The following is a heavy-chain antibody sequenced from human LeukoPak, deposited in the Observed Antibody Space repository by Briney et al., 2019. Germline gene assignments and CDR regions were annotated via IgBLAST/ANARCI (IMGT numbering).Heavy chain of an antibody. CDR3: ARAGANYYGSGSYYNDAFDI. J-gene: IGHJ3*02. D-gene: IGHD3-10*01. CDR1: GFTFSSYS. Sequence: PGGSLRLSCAASGFTFSSYSMNWVRQAPGKGLEWFSYISSSSSTIYYADSVKGRFTISRDNAKNSLYLQMNSLRAEDTAVYYCARAGANYYGSGSYYNDAFDIWGQGTMVTVSS. V-gene: IGHV3-48*01. CDR2: ISSSSSTI.